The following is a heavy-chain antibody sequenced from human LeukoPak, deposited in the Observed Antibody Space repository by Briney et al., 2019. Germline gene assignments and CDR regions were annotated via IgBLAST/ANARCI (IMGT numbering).Heavy chain of an antibody. V-gene: IGHV4-39*01. J-gene: IGHJ4*02. Sequence: PSETLSLTCTVSGGSISSSSYYWGWIRQPPGKGLEWIGSIYYSGSTYYNPSLKSRVTISEDTSKNQFSLKLSSVTAADTAVYYCARQNSGFIAAAGRFDYWGQGTLVTVSS. D-gene: IGHD6-13*01. CDR2: IYYSGST. CDR3: ARQNSGFIAAAGRFDY. CDR1: GGSISSSSYY.